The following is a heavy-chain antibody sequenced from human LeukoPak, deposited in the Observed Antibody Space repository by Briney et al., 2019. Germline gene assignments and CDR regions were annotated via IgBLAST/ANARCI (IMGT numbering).Heavy chain of an antibody. Sequence: GESLKISCKGSGYSFTSYWIGWVRQMPGKGLEWMGIIYPGDSDTRYSPSFQGQVTISADKSISTAYLQWSSLKASDTAMYYCASSVVRGVIPQAFDYWGQGTLVTVSS. CDR3: ASSVVRGVIPQAFDY. CDR1: GYSFTSYW. J-gene: IGHJ4*02. D-gene: IGHD3-10*01. V-gene: IGHV5-51*01. CDR2: IYPGDSDT.